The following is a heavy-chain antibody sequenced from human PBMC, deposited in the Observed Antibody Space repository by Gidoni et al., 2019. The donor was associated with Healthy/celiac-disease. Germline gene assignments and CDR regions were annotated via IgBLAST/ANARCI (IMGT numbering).Heavy chain of an antibody. CDR2: IYYSGST. J-gene: IGHJ4*02. D-gene: IGHD4-17*01. CDR1: GGSISSSSYF. Sequence: QLQLQESGPGLVKPSATLSLTCTVSGGSISSSSYFGGWIRQPPGKGLEWIGSIYYSGSTYYNPYLKSRVTISVDTSKNQFSLKLSSVTAADTAVYFCARYTVVGPFDYWGQGTLVTVSS. CDR3: ARYTVVGPFDY. V-gene: IGHV4-39*01.